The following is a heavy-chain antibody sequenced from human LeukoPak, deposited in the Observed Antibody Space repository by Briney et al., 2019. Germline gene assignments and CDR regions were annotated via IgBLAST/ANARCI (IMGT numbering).Heavy chain of an antibody. D-gene: IGHD4-17*01. CDR2: IYYSGST. V-gene: IGHV4-39*07. CDR3: ARDRPTTVTTPDWFDP. J-gene: IGHJ5*02. Sequence: ADTLSLTCPLSGGSISSGSYYWGCIRQPPGKGLACSGSIYYSGSTYYNPSLKSRVTISVDTSKNQFSLKLSSVTAADTAVYYCARDRPTTVTTPDWFDPWGQGTLVTVSS. CDR1: GGSISSGSYY.